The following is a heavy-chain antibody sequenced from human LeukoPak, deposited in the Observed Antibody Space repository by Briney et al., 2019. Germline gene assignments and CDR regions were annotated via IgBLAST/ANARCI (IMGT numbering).Heavy chain of an antibody. CDR2: IRYDGSNK. V-gene: IGHV3-30*02. Sequence: GGSLRLSCAASGFTFSSYGMHWVRQAPGKGLEWVAFIRYDGSNKYYADSVKGRFTISRDNSKNTLYLQMNSLRAEDTAVYYCARGLRVVRGVRSLGYWGQGTLVTVSS. D-gene: IGHD3-10*01. CDR3: ARGLRVVRGVRSLGY. J-gene: IGHJ4*02. CDR1: GFTFSSYG.